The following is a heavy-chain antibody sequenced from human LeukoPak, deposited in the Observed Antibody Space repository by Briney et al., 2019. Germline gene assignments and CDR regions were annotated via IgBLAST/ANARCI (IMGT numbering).Heavy chain of an antibody. D-gene: IGHD1-26*01. CDR3: ARAPWDRPRDAFDP. CDR2: INTNTGNP. Sequence: GASVKVSCKASGYTFTSYAMNWVRQAPGQGLEWMGWINTNTGNPTYAQGFTGRFVFSLDTSVSTAYLQISSLKAEDTAVYYCARAPWDRPRDAFDPWGQGTLVTVSS. J-gene: IGHJ5*02. CDR1: GYTFTSYA. V-gene: IGHV7-4-1*02.